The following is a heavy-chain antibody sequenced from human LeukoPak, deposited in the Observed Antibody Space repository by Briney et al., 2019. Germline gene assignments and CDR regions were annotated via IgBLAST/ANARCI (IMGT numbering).Heavy chain of an antibody. CDR2: LSGGGAST. Sequence: GGSLRLSCAASGFTFSSYAMSWVRQAPGKGLEWVSTLSGGGASTSYADSVKGRFTISRDNSKNTLYLQMNSLRAEDTARYYCAKQKGYCSGGSCYYSDYWGQGTLVTVSS. D-gene: IGHD2-15*01. J-gene: IGHJ4*02. CDR1: GFTFSSYA. V-gene: IGHV3-23*01. CDR3: AKQKGYCSGGSCYYSDY.